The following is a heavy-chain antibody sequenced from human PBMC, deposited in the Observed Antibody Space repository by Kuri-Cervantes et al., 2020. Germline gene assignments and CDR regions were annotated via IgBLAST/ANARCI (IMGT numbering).Heavy chain of an antibody. CDR1: GYTFTSYY. Sequence: ASVKVSCKASGYTFTSYYMHWVRQAPGQGLEWMGIINPSGGSTSYAQKFQGRVTMTRDTSTSTVYMELSSLRSEDTAVYYCARIPVSGSYYAGGYFDYWGQGTPVTVSS. CDR3: ARIPVSGSYYAGGYFDY. J-gene: IGHJ4*02. CDR2: INPSGGST. D-gene: IGHD1-26*01. V-gene: IGHV1-46*01.